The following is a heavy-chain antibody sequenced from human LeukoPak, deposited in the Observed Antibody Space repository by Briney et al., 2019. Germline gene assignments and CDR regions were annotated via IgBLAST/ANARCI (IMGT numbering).Heavy chain of an antibody. CDR3: AELGITMIGGV. CDR2: VSSSGSTI. J-gene: IGHJ6*04. Sequence: GGSLRPSCVASRFTFSNYWMTWFRQTPGKGLEWVSYVSSSGSTIYYADSVKGRFTISRDNAKNSLYLQMNSLRAEDTAVYYCAELGITMIGGVWGKGTTVTISS. V-gene: IGHV3-48*04. CDR1: RFTFSNYW. D-gene: IGHD3-10*02.